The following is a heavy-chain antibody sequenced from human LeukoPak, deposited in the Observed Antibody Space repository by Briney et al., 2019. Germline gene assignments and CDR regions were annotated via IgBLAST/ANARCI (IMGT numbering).Heavy chain of an antibody. CDR2: INHSGST. CDR3: ARAPETVAIDY. CDR1: GESFIGYY. V-gene: IGHV4-34*01. J-gene: IGHJ4*02. Sequence: SETLSLTCAVYGESFIGYYWTWIRQSPGKGLEWIGEINHSGSTNYNPSLKSRVTVSVDTSKNQFSLRLASVTAADTAVYYCARAPETVAIDYWGQGTLATVSS. D-gene: IGHD5-12*01.